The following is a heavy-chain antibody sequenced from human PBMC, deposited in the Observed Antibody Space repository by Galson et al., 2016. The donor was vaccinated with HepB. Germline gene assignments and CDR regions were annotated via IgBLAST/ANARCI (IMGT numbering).Heavy chain of an antibody. D-gene: IGHD3-10*01. Sequence: SVKVSCKASGYTFSKYAISWVRQAPGQGLEWMGWISAYNDNTNYAQRLQGRVTMTADTSTSTAYMELRSLRSDDTAVYYCARAILWLGEFPYYFDYWGQGTLVTVSS. CDR1: GYTFSKYA. V-gene: IGHV1-18*01. CDR3: ARAILWLGEFPYYFDY. J-gene: IGHJ4*02. CDR2: ISAYNDNT.